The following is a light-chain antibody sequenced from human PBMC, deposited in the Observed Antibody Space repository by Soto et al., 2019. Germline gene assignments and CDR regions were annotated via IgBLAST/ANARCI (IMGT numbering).Light chain of an antibody. CDR2: DAS. J-gene: IGKJ1*01. CDR3: QQYYSYPRT. V-gene: IGKV3-11*01. Sequence: EIVLTQSPATLCLSPGERATLSCRASQSVSRNLAWYQQKPGQAPRLLIYDASNRATGIPARFSGSGSVTDFTLTISSLEPEDFATYYCQQYYSYPRTFGQGTKVDIK. CDR1: QSVSRN.